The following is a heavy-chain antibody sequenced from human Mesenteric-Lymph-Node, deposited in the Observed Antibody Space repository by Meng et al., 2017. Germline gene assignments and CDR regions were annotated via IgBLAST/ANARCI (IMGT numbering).Heavy chain of an antibody. J-gene: IGHJ4*02. CDR1: GGSISSYY. V-gene: IGHV4-4*07. Sequence: SETLSLTCTVSGGSISSYYWSWIRQPAGKGLEWIGRIYTSGSTNYNPSLKSRVTMSVDTSKNQFSLKLSSVTAADTAVYYCARGGGYCSGGSCYNQRKFDYWGQGTLVTVSS. CDR3: ARGGGYCSGGSCYNQRKFDY. CDR2: IYTSGST. D-gene: IGHD2-15*01.